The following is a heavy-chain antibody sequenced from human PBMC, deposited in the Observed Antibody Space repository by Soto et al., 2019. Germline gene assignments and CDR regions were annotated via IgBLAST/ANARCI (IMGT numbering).Heavy chain of an antibody. J-gene: IGHJ6*02. CDR3: ARDLTGSGWYDYYYYHYGMDV. V-gene: IGHV1-18*01. Sequence: DSVKDYYKSSGYTFTSYGISLVRQAPGQGLEWVGWISAYNGNTNYAQKLQGRVTMTTDTSTSTAYMELRSLRSDDTAVYYCARDLTGSGWYDYYYYHYGMDVWGQGTTVTVSS. CDR2: ISAYNGNT. CDR1: GYTFTSYG. D-gene: IGHD6-19*01.